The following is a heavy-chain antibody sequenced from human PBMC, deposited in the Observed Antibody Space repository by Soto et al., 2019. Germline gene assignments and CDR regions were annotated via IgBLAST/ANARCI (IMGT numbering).Heavy chain of an antibody. CDR3: ARLDYDFWSGSIDP. CDR1: GGSISSSSYY. CDR2: IYYSGST. Sequence: SETLSLTCTVSGGSISSSSYYWGWIRQPPGKGLEWIGSIYYSGSTYYNPSLKSRVTISVDTSKNQFSLKLSSVTAADTAVYYCARLDYDFWSGSIDPWGQGTLVTVSS. D-gene: IGHD3-3*01. J-gene: IGHJ5*02. V-gene: IGHV4-39*01.